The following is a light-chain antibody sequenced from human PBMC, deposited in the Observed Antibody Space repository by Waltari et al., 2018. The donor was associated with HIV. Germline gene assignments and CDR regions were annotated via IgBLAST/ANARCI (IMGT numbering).Light chain of an antibody. V-gene: IGLV1-44*01. CDR3: AAWDDSLNAVL. Sequence: QSVLTQPPSISGAPGQRVTISCSGSSSNIGSNTVNWYRQLPGTAPKVLIHSDNQRPSGVPARFSGSKSGTSASLAISGLQSEDEADYYCAAWDDSLNAVLFGGGTELTVL. J-gene: IGLJ2*01. CDR1: SSNIGSNT. CDR2: SDN.